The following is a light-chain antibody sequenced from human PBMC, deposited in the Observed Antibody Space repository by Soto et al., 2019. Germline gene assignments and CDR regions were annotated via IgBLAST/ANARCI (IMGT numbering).Light chain of an antibody. Sequence: EIVLTQSPGTLSLSPGERATLSCRASQSVSSSYLAWYQQKPGQAPRLLIYGASSRATGIPERFSGSGSGKDFTLTISRLAPEDFAEYYCQQYGSSPFTFGPGTKVDIK. CDR3: QQYGSSPFT. J-gene: IGKJ3*01. CDR2: GAS. CDR1: QSVSSSY. V-gene: IGKV3-20*01.